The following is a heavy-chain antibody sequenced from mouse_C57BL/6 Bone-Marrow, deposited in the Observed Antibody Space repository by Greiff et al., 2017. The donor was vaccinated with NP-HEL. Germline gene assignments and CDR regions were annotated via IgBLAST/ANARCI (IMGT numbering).Heavy chain of an antibody. CDR1: GYTFTSYW. CDR2: IDPSDSYT. D-gene: IGHD1-1*01. J-gene: IGHJ2*01. CDR3: ASKGSTLDY. Sequence: QVQLQQPGAELVKPGASVKLSCKASGYTFTSYWMQWVNQRPGQGLEWIGEIDPSDSYTNYNQKFKGKATLTVDTSSSTAYMQLSSLTSEDSAVYYCASKGSTLDYWGQGTTLTVSS. V-gene: IGHV1-50*01.